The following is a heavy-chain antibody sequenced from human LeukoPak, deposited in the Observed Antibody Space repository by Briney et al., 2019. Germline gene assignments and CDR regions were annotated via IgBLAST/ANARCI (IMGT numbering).Heavy chain of an antibody. CDR3: TTDRPLPSGYYPIDY. Sequence: PGVSLRLSCAASGFTFMNAWMTRARQAPGKGREWVGRIKSKTDGGTTDYAAPVKGRFTISRDDSKNTLYLQMNSLKTEDTAVYYCTTDRPLPSGYYPIDYWGQGTLVTVSS. CDR1: GFTFMNAW. J-gene: IGHJ4*02. D-gene: IGHD3-22*01. V-gene: IGHV3-15*01. CDR2: IKSKTDGGTT.